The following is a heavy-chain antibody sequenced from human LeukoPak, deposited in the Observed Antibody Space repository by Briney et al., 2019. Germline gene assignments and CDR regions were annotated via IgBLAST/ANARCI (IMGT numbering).Heavy chain of an antibody. CDR2: ISGSGGST. CDR1: GFTFSSYA. V-gene: IGHV3-23*01. D-gene: IGHD3-22*01. Sequence: GGSLRLSCAASGFTFSSYAMSWVRQAPGKGLEWVSAISGSGGSTYYADSVKGRFTISRDNSKSTLYLQMNSLRAEDTAVYYCVKGRPFSEYYYDSSGYFANPDYWGQGTLVTVSS. J-gene: IGHJ4*02. CDR3: VKGRPFSEYYYDSSGYFANPDY.